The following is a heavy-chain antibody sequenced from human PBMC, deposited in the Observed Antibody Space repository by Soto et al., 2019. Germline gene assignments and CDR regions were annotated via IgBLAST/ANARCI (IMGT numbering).Heavy chain of an antibody. CDR1: GFTFSDYY. CDR2: ISSSGSTI. V-gene: IGHV3-11*01. CDR3: ATDINTLHPAYKAFDI. Sequence: GGSLRLSCAASGFTFSDYYMSWIRQAPGKGLEWVSYISSSGSTIHYADSVKGRFTISRDNAKNSLYLQMNSLRAEDTAVYYCATDINTLHPAYKAFDIWGQGTMVTVSS. J-gene: IGHJ3*02. D-gene: IGHD1-20*01.